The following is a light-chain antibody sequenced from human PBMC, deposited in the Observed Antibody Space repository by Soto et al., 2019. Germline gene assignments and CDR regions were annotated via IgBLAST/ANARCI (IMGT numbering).Light chain of an antibody. CDR2: GAS. V-gene: IGKV3-15*01. CDR3: QQYNNWPEYT. CDR1: QSVSSN. Sequence: EIVMTQSPATLSVSPGERATLSCRASQSVSSNLAWYQQKPGQAPRLLIYGASTRATGIPARFSGSGSGTEFTLTISSLQSEDFAVDYCQQYNNWPEYTFGQGIKLEIK. J-gene: IGKJ2*01.